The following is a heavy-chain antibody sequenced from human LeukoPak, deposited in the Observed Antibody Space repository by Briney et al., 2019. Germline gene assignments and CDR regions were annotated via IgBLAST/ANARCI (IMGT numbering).Heavy chain of an antibody. D-gene: IGHD4-17*01. Sequence: PGGSLRLSCAASGFTFSRYAMSWVRQAPGKGLEWVSAISGSGGSTYYADSVKGRFTISRDNSKNALYLQMNSLRAEDTAVYYCAKDYGDYVGWFDPWGQGTLVTVSS. V-gene: IGHV3-23*01. CDR2: ISGSGGST. CDR3: AKDYGDYVGWFDP. J-gene: IGHJ5*02. CDR1: GFTFSRYA.